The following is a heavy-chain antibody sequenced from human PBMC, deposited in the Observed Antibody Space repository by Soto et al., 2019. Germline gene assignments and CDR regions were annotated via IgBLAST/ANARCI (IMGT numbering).Heavy chain of an antibody. Sequence: QVQLVQSGAEVKKPGASVKVSCKASGYTFTSYDINWVRQATGQGLEWMGWMNPNSGNTGYAQKFQGRVTMTRNTSVRKAYMVLSRLRSEDTAVYYCATLPYSSGWYGGDYWGQGNLVTVSS. D-gene: IGHD6-19*01. CDR3: ATLPYSSGWYGGDY. CDR2: MNPNSGNT. V-gene: IGHV1-8*01. J-gene: IGHJ4*02. CDR1: GYTFTSYD.